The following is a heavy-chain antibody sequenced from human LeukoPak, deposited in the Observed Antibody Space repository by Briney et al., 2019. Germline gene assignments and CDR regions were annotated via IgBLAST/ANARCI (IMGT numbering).Heavy chain of an antibody. J-gene: IGHJ5*02. CDR2: IYTSGNT. V-gene: IGHV4-4*07. CDR1: GGSISSYY. D-gene: IGHD3-22*01. Sequence: PSETLSLTCTVSGGSISSYYWSWIRQPAGKGLEWIGRIYTSGNTDYNPSLKSGVSMSVDTSKNQFSLQLSSVTAADTAVYYCARRPRNYYDSSGCHWGNWFDPWGQGTLVTVSS. CDR3: ARRPRNYYDSSGCHWGNWFDP.